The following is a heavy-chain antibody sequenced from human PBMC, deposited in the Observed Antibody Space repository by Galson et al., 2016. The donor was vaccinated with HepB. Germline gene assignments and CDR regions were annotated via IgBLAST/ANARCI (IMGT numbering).Heavy chain of an antibody. CDR3: ARVVQSGVWGYFSD. CDR2: ILRPGRA. D-gene: IGHD3-16*01. J-gene: IGHJ4*02. Sequence: LSLTCVASGESVSTNRWWSWLRQAPGTGLEWIGEILRPGRANYNPSLKSRVTMSVDSSKNQLSLQIYSVTAADTALYFCARVVQSGVWGYFSDWGQGALVTVSS. CDR1: GESVSTNRW. V-gene: IGHV4-4*01.